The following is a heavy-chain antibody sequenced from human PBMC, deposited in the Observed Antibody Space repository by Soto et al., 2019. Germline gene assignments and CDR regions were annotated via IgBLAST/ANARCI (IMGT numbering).Heavy chain of an antibody. V-gene: IGHV1-69*13. CDR3: ARVKGPGYSSGGIDY. CDR2: IIPIFGTA. CDR1: GGTFSSYA. Sequence: ASVKVSCKASGGTFSSYAISWVRQAPGQGLEWMGGIIPIFGTANYAQKFQGRVTITADESTSTAYMELSSLRSEDTAVYYCARVKGPGYSSGGIDYWGQVTLVTVSS. J-gene: IGHJ4*02. D-gene: IGHD6-19*01.